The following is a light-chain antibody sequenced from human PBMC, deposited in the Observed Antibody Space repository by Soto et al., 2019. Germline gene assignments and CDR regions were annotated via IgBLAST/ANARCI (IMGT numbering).Light chain of an antibody. V-gene: IGKV1-39*01. CDR3: QQSYSTLSLT. CDR2: AAS. CDR1: QAISAS. J-gene: IGKJ4*01. Sequence: DIQMTQSPSSXXASVLDRVTXTFRESQAISASLNWYQQKPGKAPKLLIYAASSLQSGVPSRFSGSGSGTDFTLTISSLQPEDSATYYCQQSYSTLSLTFGGGTKVDI.